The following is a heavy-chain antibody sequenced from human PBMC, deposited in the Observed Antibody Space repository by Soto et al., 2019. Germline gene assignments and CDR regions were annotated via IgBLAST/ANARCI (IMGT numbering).Heavy chain of an antibody. V-gene: IGHV1-69*01. J-gene: IGHJ5*01. Sequence: QVQLVQSGAEVKRPGSSVKVSCKASGGTFRTSGIAWVRQAPGQGPEWMGGVIPLFKTPKYAERFKGRLSITADESTGTVYLELSSLRAEDTAVYYCARGSPSVCGGGSCYRLDSSFDSWGQGTLVFVSS. CDR1: GGTFRTSG. CDR3: ARGSPSVCGGGSCYRLDSSFDS. CDR2: VIPLFKTP. D-gene: IGHD2-15*01.